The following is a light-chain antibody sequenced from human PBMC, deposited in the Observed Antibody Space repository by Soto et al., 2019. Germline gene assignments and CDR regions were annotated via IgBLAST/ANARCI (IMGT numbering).Light chain of an antibody. J-gene: IGKJ2*01. V-gene: IGKV3-15*01. Sequence: EIVMTQSPATLSVSPGERATLSGRASQSVSSSLDRFQQKPGQAPRLVIYAESARATGIAARLSGSASGTEFTLTVSSLQSEDFAVYYCLQYKSWAFTCGQGTKQGLK. CDR3: LQYKSWAFT. CDR2: AES. CDR1: QSVSSS.